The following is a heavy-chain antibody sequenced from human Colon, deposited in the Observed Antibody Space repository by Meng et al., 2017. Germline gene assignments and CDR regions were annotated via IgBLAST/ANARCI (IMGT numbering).Heavy chain of an antibody. D-gene: IGHD1-14*01. CDR2: IQGDGNGA. Sequence: GGSLRLSCVASGFTFSSHWMHWVRRAPGKGLVWVSHIQGDGNGASYADSVKGRFTISRDNAENTLYLQMNSLRGEDTAVYYCTRASRITAPNDAFDIWGQGTLVTVSS. J-gene: IGHJ3*02. CDR1: GFTFSSHW. CDR3: TRASRITAPNDAFDI. V-gene: IGHV3-74*01.